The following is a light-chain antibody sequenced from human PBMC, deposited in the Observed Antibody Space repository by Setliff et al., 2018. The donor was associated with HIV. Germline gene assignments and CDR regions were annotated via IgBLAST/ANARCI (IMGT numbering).Light chain of an antibody. CDR2: DVN. J-gene: IGLJ3*02. V-gene: IGLV2-11*01. CDR1: STDIGVYDF. CDR3: CSYPGRSPWL. Sequence: QSVLTQPRSVSGSPGQSVTISCAGMSTDIGVYDFVSWYQQHPGKPPKLIIYDVNRRPSGVPDRFSGSKSGDTASLTISGLQAEDEAYYYCCSYPGRSPWLFGGGTKVTVL.